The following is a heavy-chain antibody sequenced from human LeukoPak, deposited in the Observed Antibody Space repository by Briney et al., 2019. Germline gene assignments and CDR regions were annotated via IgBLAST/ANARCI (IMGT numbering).Heavy chain of an antibody. V-gene: IGHV3-9*01. Sequence: GGSLRLSCVVSGFTFDAYAMHCVRQAPGRGLEWVSGISGNSGSIGYADSVKGRFTISRDNAKNTLYLQVRSMRAEDTAVYYCAKDSRRWKTYYYDSSACYFFDYWGQGTLVTVSS. D-gene: IGHD3-22*01. J-gene: IGHJ4*02. CDR2: ISGNSGSI. CDR3: AKDSRRWKTYYYDSSACYFFDY. CDR1: GFTFDAYA.